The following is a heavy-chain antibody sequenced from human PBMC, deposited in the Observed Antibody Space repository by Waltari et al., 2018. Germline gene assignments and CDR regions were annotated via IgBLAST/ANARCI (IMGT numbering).Heavy chain of an antibody. D-gene: IGHD2-2*01. CDR1: GFIFRTYW. CDR3: ARVVRYCSSTSCFYFDY. CDR2: IKQDGSEE. Sequence: EVQVVESGGGLVQPGGSLRLSCAASGFIFRTYWMSWVRQAPGKGLEWVANIKQDGSEEYYVDSVKGRFTISRDNAKNSLYLQMNSLRAEDTAVYYCARVVRYCSSTSCFYFDYWGQGTLVTVSS. J-gene: IGHJ4*02. V-gene: IGHV3-7*01.